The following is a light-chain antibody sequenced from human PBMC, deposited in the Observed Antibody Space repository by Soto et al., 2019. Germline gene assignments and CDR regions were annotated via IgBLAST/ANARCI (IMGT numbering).Light chain of an antibody. CDR1: QYISSSK. Sequence: EVVMTQSPATLSGSPWEGATLSCRASQYISSSKLAWYQQKPGQAPSLLMYGASNRATGVPVRFSGSGSGTEFTLTVSSLQSGDSAVYYCQQYDYWPRTFGQGTKVDIK. J-gene: IGKJ1*01. CDR2: GAS. CDR3: QQYDYWPRT. V-gene: IGKV3-15*01.